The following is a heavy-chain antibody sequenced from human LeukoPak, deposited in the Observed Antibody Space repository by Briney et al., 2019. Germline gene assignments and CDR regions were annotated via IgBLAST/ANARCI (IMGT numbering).Heavy chain of an antibody. J-gene: IGHJ4*02. CDR3: ARGVSSGLYYFDY. Sequence: SGGSLRLSCAASAFTFSSYAMSWVRQAPGKGLEWVSVISSGGGSTFYADSVKGRFTISRDNSKNTLYLQMNSLRAEDTAIYYCARGVSSGLYYFDYWGQGTLVTVPS. CDR1: AFTFSSYA. V-gene: IGHV3-23*01. CDR2: ISSGGGST. D-gene: IGHD6-19*01.